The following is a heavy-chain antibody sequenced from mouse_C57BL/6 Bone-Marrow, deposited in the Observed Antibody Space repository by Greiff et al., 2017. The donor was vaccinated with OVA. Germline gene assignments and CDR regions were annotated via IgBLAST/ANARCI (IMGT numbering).Heavy chain of an antibody. Sequence: EVMLVESGGGLVQPGGSLKLSCAASGFTFSDYYMYWVRQTPEKRLEWVAYISNGGGSPYYPDTVKGRFTISRDNAKNTLYLQMSRLKSEDTAMYYCARVPIYYDYGGGYWYFDVWGTGTTVTVSS. CDR2: ISNGGGSP. CDR1: GFTFSDYY. D-gene: IGHD2-4*01. CDR3: ARVPIYYDYGGGYWYFDV. V-gene: IGHV5-12*01. J-gene: IGHJ1*03.